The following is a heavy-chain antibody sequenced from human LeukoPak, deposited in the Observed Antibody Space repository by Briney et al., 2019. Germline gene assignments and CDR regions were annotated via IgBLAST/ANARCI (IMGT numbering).Heavy chain of an antibody. V-gene: IGHV4-34*01. Sequence: PSETLSLTCAVYGGSFSGYYWSWIRQPPGKGLEWIGEINHSGSTNYNPSLKSRVTISVDTSKNQFSLKLSSVTAADTAVYYCARGSLGYAQSLWGQGTLVTVSS. D-gene: IGHD5-12*01. CDR1: GGSFSGYY. CDR3: ARGSLGYAQSL. J-gene: IGHJ4*02. CDR2: INHSGST.